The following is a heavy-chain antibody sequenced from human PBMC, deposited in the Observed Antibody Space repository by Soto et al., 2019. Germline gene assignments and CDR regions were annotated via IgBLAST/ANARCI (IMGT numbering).Heavy chain of an antibody. Sequence: EVQLVESGGGLVQRGGSLRLSCAASGFTFSSNWMHWVRQAPGKGLVWVSRINSDGGSTSYAGSVKGRVTTSRDNAKNRLYLQMNSLRAEDTAVYYCARHLVGADHDALDIWGQGTMVSVSS. D-gene: IGHD1-26*01. J-gene: IGHJ3*02. CDR2: INSDGGST. CDR3: ARHLVGADHDALDI. CDR1: GFTFSSNW. V-gene: IGHV3-74*01.